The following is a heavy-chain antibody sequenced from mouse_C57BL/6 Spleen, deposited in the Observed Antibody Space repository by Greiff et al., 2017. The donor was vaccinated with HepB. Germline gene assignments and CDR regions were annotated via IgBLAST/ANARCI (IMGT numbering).Heavy chain of an antibody. CDR2: IRSKSNNYAT. J-gene: IGHJ4*01. CDR1: GFSFNTYA. CDR3: VRQGIDAMDY. V-gene: IGHV10-1*01. Sequence: EVQVVESGGGLVQPKGSLKLSCAASGFSFNTYAMNCVRQAPGKGLEWVARIRSKSNNYATYYADSVKDRFTISRDDSESMLYLQMNNLKTEDTAMYYCVRQGIDAMDYWGQGTSVTVSS.